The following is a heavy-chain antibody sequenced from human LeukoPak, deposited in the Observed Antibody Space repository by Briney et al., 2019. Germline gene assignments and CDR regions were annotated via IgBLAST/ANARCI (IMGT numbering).Heavy chain of an antibody. D-gene: IGHD2-2*02. CDR1: GFTFSDYY. J-gene: IGHJ4*02. V-gene: IGHV3-11*01. CDR3: ARDHCSSTSCYIGY. Sequence: GGSLRLSCAASGFTFSDYYMSWIRQAPGKGLEWVSYISSSGSTIYYADSVEGLFTISRDNAKNSLYLQMNSLRAEDTAVYYCARDHCSSTSCYIGYWGQGTLVTVSS. CDR2: ISSSGSTI.